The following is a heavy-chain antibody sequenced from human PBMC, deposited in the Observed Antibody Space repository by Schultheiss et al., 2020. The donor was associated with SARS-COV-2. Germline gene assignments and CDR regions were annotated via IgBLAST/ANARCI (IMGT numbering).Heavy chain of an antibody. CDR2: INHSGST. CDR1: GGSFSGYY. D-gene: IGHD5-24*01. CDR3: VRDQGDADNYCPYDC. Sequence: SQTLSLTCAVYGGSFSGYYWSWIRQPPGKGLEWIGEINHSGSTTYNPSLKSRVTMLLDTSKNQFSLKLNSVTAADTAVYYCVRDQGDADNYCPYDCWGQGTLVTVSS. J-gene: IGHJ4*02. V-gene: IGHV4-34*01.